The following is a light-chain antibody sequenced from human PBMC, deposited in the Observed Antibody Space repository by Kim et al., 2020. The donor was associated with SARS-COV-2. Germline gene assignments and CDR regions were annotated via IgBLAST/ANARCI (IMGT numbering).Light chain of an antibody. CDR3: CSYAGNFAFV. CDR1: SSDVGAYNN. V-gene: IGLV2-11*03. Sequence: GQSVTISCTGTSSDVGAYNNVYWYQQPPGKAPKVMIYDVSRRPSGVPDRFSGSKSGNTASLTISGLQAEDEADYYCCSYAGNFAFVFGGGTKVTVL. CDR2: DVS. J-gene: IGLJ3*02.